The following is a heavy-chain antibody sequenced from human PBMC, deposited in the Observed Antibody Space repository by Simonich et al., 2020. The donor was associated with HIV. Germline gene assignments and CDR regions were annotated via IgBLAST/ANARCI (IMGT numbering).Heavy chain of an antibody. V-gene: IGHV4-38-2*01. CDR3: ARVLQQQLDRYYYYGMDV. D-gene: IGHD6-13*01. J-gene: IGHJ6*02. CDR2: IYHSGST. Sequence: QVQLQESGPGLVKPSETLSLTCAVSGYSISSGYYWGWFRQPPGKGLGWIGSIYHSGSTYYNPSLKSRVTISVDTSKNQFSLKLSSVTAADTAVYYCARVLQQQLDRYYYYGMDVWGQGTTVTVSS. CDR1: GYSISSGYY.